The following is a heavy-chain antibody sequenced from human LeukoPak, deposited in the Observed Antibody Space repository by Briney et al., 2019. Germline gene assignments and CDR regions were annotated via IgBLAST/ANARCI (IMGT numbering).Heavy chain of an antibody. D-gene: IGHD4-23*01. J-gene: IGHJ6*03. CDR1: GFTFGDYA. CDR3: ARSNSLARVYYYYYYYMDV. CDR2: INHSGST. Sequence: GSLRLSCTASGFTFGDYAMTWVRQPPGKGLEWIVEINHSGSTNYNPSLKSRVTISVDTSKNQFSLKLSSVTAADTAVYYCARSNSLARVYYYYYYYMDVWGKGTTVTVSS. V-gene: IGHV4-34*01.